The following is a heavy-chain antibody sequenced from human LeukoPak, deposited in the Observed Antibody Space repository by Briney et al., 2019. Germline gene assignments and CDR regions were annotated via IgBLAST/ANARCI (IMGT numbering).Heavy chain of an antibody. CDR3: AQDFWSFRDC. V-gene: IGHV3-30*02. Sequence: PGGSLGLSCAASGFTSSNYGMHWVRQAPGKGLEWVTFIRYDGSNTYYADSVKGRFTIFRDNSKNMLYLQMNSLRPEDTAVYYCAQDFWSFRDCWGQGTLVTVSS. CDR1: GFTSSNYG. CDR2: IRYDGSNT. D-gene: IGHD3-3*01. J-gene: IGHJ4*02.